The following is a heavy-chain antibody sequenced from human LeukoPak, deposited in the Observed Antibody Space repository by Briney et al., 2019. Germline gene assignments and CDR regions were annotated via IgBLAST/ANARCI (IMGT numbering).Heavy chain of an antibody. CDR2: INPNSGGT. D-gene: IGHD3-3*01. J-gene: IGHJ3*02. CDR1: GYTFNTYG. CDR3: ARGAVITIFGVVTGAFDI. Sequence: ASVKVSCKASGYTFNTYGITWVRQAPGQGLEWMGWINPNSGGTNYAQKFQGRVTMTRDTSISTAYMELSRLRSDDTAVYYCARGAVITIFGVVTGAFDIWGQGTMVTVSS. V-gene: IGHV1-2*02.